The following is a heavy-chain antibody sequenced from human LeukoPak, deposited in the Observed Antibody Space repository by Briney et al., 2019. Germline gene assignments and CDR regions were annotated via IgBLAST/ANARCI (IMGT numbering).Heavy chain of an antibody. Sequence: SETLSLTCTVSGGPLSGHFWSWFRRPPGKGLADIGYIHSSGSTNYNPSYKSRVTVSLEMSKNQFSLSLSSVTAADTAVYYCARDPGDTDWYNFDFWGQGILVTVSS. D-gene: IGHD3-9*01. J-gene: IGHJ4*02. V-gene: IGHV4-59*11. CDR3: ARDPGDTDWYNFDF. CDR1: GGPLSGHF. CDR2: IHSSGST.